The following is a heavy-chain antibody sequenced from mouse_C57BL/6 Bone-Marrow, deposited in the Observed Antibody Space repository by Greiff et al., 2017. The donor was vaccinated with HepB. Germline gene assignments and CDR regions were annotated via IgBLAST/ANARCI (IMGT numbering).Heavy chain of an antibody. CDR1: GFSLPSYG. V-gene: IGHV2-2*01. CDR2: IWSGGST. Sequence: VQLQQSGPGLVQPSQSLSITCTVSGFSLPSYGVHWVRQSPGKGLEWLGVIWSGGSTDYNAAFISRLSISKDNSKSQVFFKMNSLQADDTAIYYCARTTVVATGFDVWGTGTTVTVSS. J-gene: IGHJ1*03. CDR3: ARTTVVATGFDV. D-gene: IGHD1-1*01.